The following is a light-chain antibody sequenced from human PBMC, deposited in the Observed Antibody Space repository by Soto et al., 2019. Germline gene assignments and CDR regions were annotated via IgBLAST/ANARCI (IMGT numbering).Light chain of an antibody. Sequence: DIQMTQSPSTLSASVGDRVTITCRASQTISNWLAWYQQKPGKAPKLLMYKASTLESGVPSRFSGSGSGTDFTLTISSLQPDDFATYYCQQYSSYPWTFGQGTKVEIK. CDR3: QQYSSYPWT. CDR1: QTISNW. CDR2: KAS. J-gene: IGKJ1*01. V-gene: IGKV1-5*03.